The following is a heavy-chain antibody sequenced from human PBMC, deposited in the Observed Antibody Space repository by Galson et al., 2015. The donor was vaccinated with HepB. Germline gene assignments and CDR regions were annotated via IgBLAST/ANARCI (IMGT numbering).Heavy chain of an antibody. D-gene: IGHD3-22*01. J-gene: IGHJ4*02. CDR1: GCTFSSFA. CDR3: ERIRGDSSGPGPLDY. CDR2: IIAIFGTA. V-gene: IGHV1-69*13. Sequence: SVKVSCKASGCTFSSFAISWVRQAPGQGLEWMGGIIAIFGTANYAQKFQGRVTMTADESTSTAYMELSSLRSEDTAVYYCERIRGDSSGPGPLDYWGQGTLVTVS.